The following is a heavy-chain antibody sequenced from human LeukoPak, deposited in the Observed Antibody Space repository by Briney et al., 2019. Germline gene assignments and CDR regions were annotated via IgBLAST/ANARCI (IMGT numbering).Heavy chain of an antibody. CDR3: XRDCXSIAAAVKYYYYYGMDV. Sequence: GGSLRLSCAASGFTFSSYGMHWVRQAPGKGLEWVAVISYDGSNKYYGDSVKGRFTISRDNSKNTLYLQMNSLRAEDTAVYYCXRDCXSIAAAVKYYYYYGMDVWGQGTTVTVSS. CDR1: GFTFSSYG. J-gene: IGHJ6*02. V-gene: IGHV3-30*03. D-gene: IGHD6-13*01. CDR2: ISYDGSNK.